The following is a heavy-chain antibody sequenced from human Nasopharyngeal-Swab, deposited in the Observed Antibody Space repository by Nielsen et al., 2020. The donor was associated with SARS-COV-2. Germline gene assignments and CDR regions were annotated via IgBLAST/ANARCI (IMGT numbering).Heavy chain of an antibody. CDR3: ATTPAYSGSYEAGPATNGEFDY. J-gene: IGHJ4*02. Sequence: ASVKVSCKVSGYTLTELSMHWVRQDPGKGLEWMGGFDPEDGETIYAQKFQGRVTMTEDTSTDTAYIELSSLRSEDTAVYYCATTPAYSGSYEAGPATNGEFDYWGQGTLVTVSS. D-gene: IGHD1-26*01. CDR2: FDPEDGET. CDR1: GYTLTELS. V-gene: IGHV1-24*01.